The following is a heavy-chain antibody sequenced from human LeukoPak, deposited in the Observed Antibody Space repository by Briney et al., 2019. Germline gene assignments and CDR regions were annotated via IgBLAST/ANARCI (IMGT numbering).Heavy chain of an antibody. J-gene: IGHJ3*01. D-gene: IGHD3-9*01. Sequence: PGGSLSHFSAPSGFTLSSQEMKWVRQAPGKGLEWVSYTSSSGSTIYYADSVKGRFTISRDNAKNSLYLQMNSLRADDTAIYYCAREYLLSPGNAFVLWAQGPMVTVSS. V-gene: IGHV3-48*03. CDR3: AREYLLSPGNAFVL. CDR1: GFTLSSQE. CDR2: TSSSGSTI.